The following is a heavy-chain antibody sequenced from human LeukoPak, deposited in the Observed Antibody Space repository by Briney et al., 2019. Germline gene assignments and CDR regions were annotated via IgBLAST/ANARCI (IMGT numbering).Heavy chain of an antibody. Sequence: GGSLRLFRAASGFTVSSNYMSWVRQAPGKGLEWVSVIYSGGSTYYADSVKGRFTISRHNSKNTLYLQMNSLRAEDTAVYYCARAAPNYDSSGHYPYYFDYWGQGTLVTVSS. D-gene: IGHD3-22*01. V-gene: IGHV3-53*04. CDR2: IYSGGST. CDR1: GFTVSSNY. CDR3: ARAAPNYDSSGHYPYYFDY. J-gene: IGHJ4*02.